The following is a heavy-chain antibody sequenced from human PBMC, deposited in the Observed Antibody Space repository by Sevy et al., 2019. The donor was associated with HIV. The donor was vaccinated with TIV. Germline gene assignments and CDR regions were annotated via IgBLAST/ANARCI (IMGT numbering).Heavy chain of an antibody. J-gene: IGHJ4*02. Sequence: GESLKISCKASGYKFTTYWIGWARQMPGKGLEWMGMIYPRDSDTRYSPSFQGQVTISADTSINTAYLQWSSLKASDTAMYFCARPVDMTTLIGGLYYFDSWGQGTLVTVSS. CDR2: IYPRDSDT. D-gene: IGHD4-4*01. V-gene: IGHV5-51*01. CDR1: GYKFTTYW. CDR3: ARPVDMTTLIGGLYYFDS.